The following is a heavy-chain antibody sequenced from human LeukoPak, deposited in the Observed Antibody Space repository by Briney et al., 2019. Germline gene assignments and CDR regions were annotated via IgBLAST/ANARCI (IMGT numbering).Heavy chain of an antibody. CDR3: ARGGSSLYGDS. J-gene: IGHJ4*02. D-gene: IGHD6-13*01. CDR1: GYTFTNYG. Sequence: ASVKVSCKSSGYTFTNYGINWVRQAPGQGLEWMGWINPYNGDTNYLQKLQGRAIMTTDTSTNTAYMELWSLRSDDTAVYYCARGGSSLYGDSWGQGTLVTVSS. V-gene: IGHV1-18*01. CDR2: INPYNGDT.